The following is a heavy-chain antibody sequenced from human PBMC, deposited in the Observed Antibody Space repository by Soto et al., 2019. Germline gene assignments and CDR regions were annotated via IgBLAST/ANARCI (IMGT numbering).Heavy chain of an antibody. J-gene: IGHJ6*02. CDR2: ISYDGYFK. D-gene: IGHD1-1*01. Sequence: QVHLVESGGGVVQPGRSLRLSCAASGFIFSTYAMHWVRQAPGKGLEWVAVISYDGYFKYYADSVKGRFTISRDNSKNMLYLQMNSLGAEDTAVYYCVRVQSTGAYTTYRGYHYYGMDVWGQGTTVTVSS. V-gene: IGHV3-30*04. CDR1: GFIFSTYA. CDR3: VRVQSTGAYTTYRGYHYYGMDV.